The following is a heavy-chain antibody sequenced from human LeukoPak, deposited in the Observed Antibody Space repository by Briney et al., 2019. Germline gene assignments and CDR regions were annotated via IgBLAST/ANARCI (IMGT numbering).Heavy chain of an antibody. CDR2: ISSSSSYI. D-gene: IGHD6-19*01. Sequence: GGSLRLSCAASGFTFSSYSMNWVRQAPGKGLEWVSSISSSSSYIYYADSVKGRFTISRDNAKNSLYLQMNSLRAEDTAVYYCARGRAEAGFGNWFDPWGQGTLVTVSS. V-gene: IGHV3-21*01. J-gene: IGHJ5*02. CDR3: ARGRAEAGFGNWFDP. CDR1: GFTFSSYS.